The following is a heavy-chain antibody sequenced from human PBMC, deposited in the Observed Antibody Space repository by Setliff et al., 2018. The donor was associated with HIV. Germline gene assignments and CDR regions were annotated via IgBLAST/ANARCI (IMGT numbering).Heavy chain of an antibody. CDR1: GFTFGDYR. V-gene: IGHV3-49*04. J-gene: IGHJ4*02. Sequence: GGSLRLSCTTSGFTFGDYRMSWVRQAPGKGLEWVGFIRKTVYGGTTEYAASVKGRFTISRDDSKSIAYLQMNSLKTEDTAMYYCSARYSYGPQFDYWGQGTLVTVSS. CDR3: SARYSYGPQFDY. CDR2: IRKTVYGGTT. D-gene: IGHD5-18*01.